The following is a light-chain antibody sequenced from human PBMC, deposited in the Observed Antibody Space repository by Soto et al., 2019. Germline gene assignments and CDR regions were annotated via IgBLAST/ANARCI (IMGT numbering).Light chain of an antibody. CDR3: QQYYSSRT. CDR1: QSVGSRW. Sequence: EIVLTQSPGTVSLSPGERATLSCRASQSVGSRWLAWYQQKPGQAPRVLIYGGSNRATGIPDRFSGSGSGTDFTLTISRLELEDFEVYSCQQYYSSRTFGQGNKVEMK. J-gene: IGKJ1*01. V-gene: IGKV3-20*01. CDR2: GGS.